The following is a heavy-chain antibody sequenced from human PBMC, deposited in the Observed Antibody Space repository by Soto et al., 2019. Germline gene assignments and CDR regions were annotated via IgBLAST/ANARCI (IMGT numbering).Heavy chain of an antibody. CDR2: INHRGSA. Sequence: ETLSLTCAFSCASVSSTYRWSRVRPPHGKGPEWIGEINHRGSANYNPSRKSRVTISVDISKSQFSLRLASVTAADTAVYYCARYNAASGTYYFDFWGQGTLVTVSS. CDR1: CASVSSTYR. D-gene: IGHD6-13*01. V-gene: IGHV4-4*02. J-gene: IGHJ4*02. CDR3: ARYNAASGTYYFDF.